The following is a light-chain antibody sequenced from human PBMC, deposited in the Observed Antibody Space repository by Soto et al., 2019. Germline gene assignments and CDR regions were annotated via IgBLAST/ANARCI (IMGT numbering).Light chain of an antibody. Sequence: IVITQSPATLSVSQGERATLSCRASQSVSSNLAWYQQKPGQAPRLLIYGASTRATGIPARFSGSGSGTEFTLTISSLQSEDFAVYYCQQYNNWPPLTFGGGTKVDIK. CDR2: GAS. CDR3: QQYNNWPPLT. J-gene: IGKJ4*01. CDR1: QSVSSN. V-gene: IGKV3-15*01.